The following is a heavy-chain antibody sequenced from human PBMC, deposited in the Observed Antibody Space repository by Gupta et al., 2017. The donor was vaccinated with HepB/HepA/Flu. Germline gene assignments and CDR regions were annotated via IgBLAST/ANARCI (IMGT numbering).Heavy chain of an antibody. CDR2: ISYDGSNK. CDR1: GFTFSSYG. J-gene: IGHJ4*02. CDR3: AKNTVVTDYFDY. D-gene: IGHD4-23*01. Sequence: QVQLVESGGGVVQPGRSLRLSCAASGFTFSSYGMPWVRQAPGKGLEWVAVISYDGSNKYYADSVKGRFTISRDNSKNTLYLQMNSLRAEDTAVYYCAKNTVVTDYFDYWGQGTLVTVSS. V-gene: IGHV3-30*18.